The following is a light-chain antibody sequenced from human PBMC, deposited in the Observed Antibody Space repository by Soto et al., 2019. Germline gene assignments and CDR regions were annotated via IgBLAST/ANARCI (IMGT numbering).Light chain of an antibody. CDR1: ISDVGGYNY. CDR3: SSYTSSTTLV. CDR2: EVS. J-gene: IGLJ2*01. Sequence: QSALTQPASVSGSPGQSITISCTGTISDVGGYNYVSWYQQHPGKVPKLMIYEVSNRPSGVSNRFSGSKSGNTASLSISGLQVEDEADYYCSSYTSSTTLVFGGGTKLTVL. V-gene: IGLV2-14*01.